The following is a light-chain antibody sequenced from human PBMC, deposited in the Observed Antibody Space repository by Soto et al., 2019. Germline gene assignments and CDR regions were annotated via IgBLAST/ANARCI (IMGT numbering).Light chain of an antibody. CDR1: ESVSANY. J-gene: IGKJ1*01. CDR3: QQYGSSPRT. V-gene: IGKV3-20*01. Sequence: EIVVTQSPGTLSLSPGERATLSCRASESVSANYLAWYQQKPGQAPRLLIYGASSRATGIPDRFSGSGSGTDFTLTISRLEPEDFPMYFCQQYGSSPRTFGQGTKVEIK. CDR2: GAS.